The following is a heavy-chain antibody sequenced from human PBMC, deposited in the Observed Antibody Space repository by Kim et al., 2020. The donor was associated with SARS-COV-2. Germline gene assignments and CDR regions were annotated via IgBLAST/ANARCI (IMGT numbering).Heavy chain of an antibody. Sequence: GGSLRLSCAASGFTFSSYAMNWVRQAPGKGLEWVSYISSSGSTIYYADSVKGRFTISRDNTKNTLYLQMNSLRAEDTAVYYCARDYGDRYNWFDPWGQGTLVTVSS. CDR3: ARDYGDRYNWFDP. V-gene: IGHV3-48*03. J-gene: IGHJ5*02. D-gene: IGHD4-17*01. CDR2: ISSSGSTI. CDR1: GFTFSSYA.